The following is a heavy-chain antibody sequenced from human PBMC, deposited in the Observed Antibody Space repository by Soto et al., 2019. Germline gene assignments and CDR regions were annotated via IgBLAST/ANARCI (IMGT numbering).Heavy chain of an antibody. D-gene: IGHD3-10*01. CDR3: ARDVDQWWFGELSYQTDDAFDI. J-gene: IGHJ3*02. CDR2: INPNSGGT. V-gene: IGHV1-2*02. Sequence: GASVKVSCKASGYTFTGYYMHWVRQAPGQGLEWMGWINPNSGGTNYAQKFRGRVTMTRDTSISTAYMELSRLRSDDTAVYYCARDVDQWWFGELSYQTDDAFDIWGQGTMVTVSS. CDR1: GYTFTGYY.